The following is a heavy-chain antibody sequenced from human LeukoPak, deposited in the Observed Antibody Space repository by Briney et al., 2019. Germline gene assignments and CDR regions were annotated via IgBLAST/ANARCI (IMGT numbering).Heavy chain of an antibody. CDR2: INPNSGGT. J-gene: IGHJ4*02. Sequence: VSVKVSCKASGFTFTSHDYNWVRQATGQGLEWMGWINPNSGGTNYAQKFQGWVTMTRDTSISTAYMELSRLGSDDTAVYFCTTRGGESSPMRFWGQGTLVTVSS. V-gene: IGHV1-2*04. CDR3: TTRGGESSPMRF. CDR1: GFTFTSHD. D-gene: IGHD3-10*01.